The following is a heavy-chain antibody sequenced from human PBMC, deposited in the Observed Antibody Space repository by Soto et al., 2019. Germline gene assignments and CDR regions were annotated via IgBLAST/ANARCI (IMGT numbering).Heavy chain of an antibody. V-gene: IGHV4-39*01. CDR2: IYYSGST. J-gene: IGHJ4*02. Sequence: PSETLSLTCTVSGGSISSSSYYWGWIRQPPGKGLEWIGSIYYSGSTYYNPSLKSRVTISVDTSKNQFSLKLSSVTAADTAVYYCASYYYDSSGYYYPFYWGQGTLVTVS. CDR1: GGSISSSSYY. CDR3: ASYYYDSSGYYYPFY. D-gene: IGHD3-22*01.